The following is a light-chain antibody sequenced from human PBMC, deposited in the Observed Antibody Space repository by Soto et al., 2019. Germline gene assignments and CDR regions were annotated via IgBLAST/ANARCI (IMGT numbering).Light chain of an antibody. V-gene: IGKV3-11*01. Sequence: EIVLPQSPATLSLSPGERATLSCRASQSVSSYLALYQQKPGQAPRLLIYDASNRATGITARFSGSGSGTDFTLTSSSLEPEDFAVYYCQQRSNWPLTFGGGTKVEIK. CDR1: QSVSSY. J-gene: IGKJ4*02. CDR3: QQRSNWPLT. CDR2: DAS.